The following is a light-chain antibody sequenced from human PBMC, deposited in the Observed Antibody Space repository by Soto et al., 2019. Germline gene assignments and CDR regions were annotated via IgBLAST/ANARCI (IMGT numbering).Light chain of an antibody. Sequence: IVLTQSPGTLSLSPGERATLSCRASQSVRSNELAWYQQKPGQAPRLLIYGASSRATAIPDRVSGSGSGTDFSLAISGLEPDDFAVYYCEQYGRSPRSVGGGTKVELK. CDR3: EQYGRSPRS. CDR2: GAS. J-gene: IGKJ4*01. V-gene: IGKV3-20*01. CDR1: QSVRSNE.